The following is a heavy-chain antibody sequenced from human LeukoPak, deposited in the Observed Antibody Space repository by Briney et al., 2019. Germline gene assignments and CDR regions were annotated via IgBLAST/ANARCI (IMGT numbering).Heavy chain of an antibody. CDR2: IRYDGSNK. J-gene: IGHJ5*02. CDR1: GFTFSSYG. CDR3: ATGGGIKYQLRPGGWFDP. D-gene: IGHD2-2*01. V-gene: IGHV3-30*02. Sequence: GGSLRLSCAASGFTFSSYGMHWVRQAPGKGLEWVAFIRYDGSNKYYADSVKGRFTISRDNSKNTLYLQMNSLRAEDTAVYYCATGGGIKYQLRPGGWFDPWGQGTLVTVSS.